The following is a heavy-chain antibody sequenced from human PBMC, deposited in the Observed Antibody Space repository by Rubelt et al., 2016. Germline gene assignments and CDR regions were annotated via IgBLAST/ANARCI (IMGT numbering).Heavy chain of an antibody. V-gene: IGHV4-34*01. CDR2: INHSGST. CDR1: SGSFSGYY. J-gene: IGHJ6*02. D-gene: IGHD1-26*01. CDR3: ASSVAGSGGGYYGMDV. Sequence: QVQLQQWGAGLLKPSETLSLTCAVYSGSFSGYYWSWIRQPPGKGLEWIGEINHSGSTNYNPSLKSRVTISVATPKNRFTLRVGLLTAADTAEYYCASSVAGSGGGYYGMDVWGQGTTVTVSS.